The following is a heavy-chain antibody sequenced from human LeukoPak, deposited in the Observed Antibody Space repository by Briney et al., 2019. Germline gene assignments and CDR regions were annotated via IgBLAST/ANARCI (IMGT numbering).Heavy chain of an antibody. CDR3: ARDTPLYYYGSGSYAPLDY. V-gene: IGHV1-69*05. CDR1: GGTFSSYA. CDR2: IIPIFGTA. D-gene: IGHD3-10*01. Sequence: SVKVSCKASGGTFSSYAISWVRQAPGQGLEWMGGIIPIFGTANYAQKLQGRVTMTTDTSTSTAYMELRSLRSDDTAVYYCARDTPLYYYGSGSYAPLDYWGQGTLVTVSS. J-gene: IGHJ4*02.